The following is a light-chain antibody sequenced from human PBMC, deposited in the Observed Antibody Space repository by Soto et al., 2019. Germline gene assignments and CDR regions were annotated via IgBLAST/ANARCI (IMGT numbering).Light chain of an antibody. V-gene: IGKV3-11*01. CDR3: QQRSNWPPYT. Sequence: PGERATLSCRASQSVSSSLDWYQQKPGQAPRLLIYDASNRATGIPARFSGSGSGTDFTLTISSLEPEDFAVYYCQQRSNWPPYTFGQGTKLEIK. CDR1: QSVSSS. J-gene: IGKJ2*01. CDR2: DAS.